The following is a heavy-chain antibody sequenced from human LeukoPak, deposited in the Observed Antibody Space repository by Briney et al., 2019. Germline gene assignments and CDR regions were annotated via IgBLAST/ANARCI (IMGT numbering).Heavy chain of an antibody. D-gene: IGHD2-15*01. J-gene: IGHJ4*02. CDR3: ARLTEGW. CDR1: GGSIGSYY. V-gene: IGHV4-59*08. Sequence: SATLSLTCIVSGGSIGSYYWSWVRQTPGKGLEWIGYVYYTGRTNYNPSLKGRVTIFVDTYKNQFSLKLSSVTAADTAVYYCARLTEGWWGQGALVTVSS. CDR2: VYYTGRT.